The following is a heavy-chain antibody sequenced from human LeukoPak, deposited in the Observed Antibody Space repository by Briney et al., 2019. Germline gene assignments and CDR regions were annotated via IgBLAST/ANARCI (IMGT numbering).Heavy chain of an antibody. J-gene: IGHJ6*03. CDR1: GFTFRRYG. CDR2: IWYDGSNK. Sequence: AGGSLRLSCEVSGFTFRRYGMHWVRQAPGKGPEWVAIIWYDGSNKYYADSVKGRLTIPRDNSDSTLYLQMHSLRAEDTAVYYCVRGPQGVVIPHFYYYMDVWGKGTTVTVSS. V-gene: IGHV3-33*01. CDR3: VRGPQGVVIPHFYYYMDV. D-gene: IGHD3-3*01.